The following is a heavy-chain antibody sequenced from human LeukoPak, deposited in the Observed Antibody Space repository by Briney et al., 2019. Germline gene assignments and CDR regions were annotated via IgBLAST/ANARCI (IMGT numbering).Heavy chain of an antibody. CDR2: IIPILGIA. D-gene: IGHD6-13*01. V-gene: IGHV1-69*04. CDR1: GGTFSSYA. CDR3: ARSIAAAGIPTDYYFDY. J-gene: IGHJ4*02. Sequence: SVRVSCKASGGTFSSYAISWVRQAPGQGLEWMGRIIPILGIANYAQKFQGRVTITADKSTSTAYMELSSLRSEDTAVYYCARSIAAAGIPTDYYFDYWGQGTLVTVSS.